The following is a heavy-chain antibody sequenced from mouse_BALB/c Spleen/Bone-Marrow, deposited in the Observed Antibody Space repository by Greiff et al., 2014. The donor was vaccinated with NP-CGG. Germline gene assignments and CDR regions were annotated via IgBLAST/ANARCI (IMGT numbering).Heavy chain of an antibody. CDR1: GYIFTTYR. CDR3: ARGPLFDY. Sequence: QVQLQQSGAELVRPGASVKLSCKTSGYIFTTYRIHWVKQRSGQGLGWIARIYPGTGTTYYNEKFKGKATLTADKSSSTAYMQLSSLKSEDSAVYFCARGPLFDYWGQGTTLTVSS. V-gene: IGHV1S132*01. J-gene: IGHJ2*01. CDR2: IYPGTGTT.